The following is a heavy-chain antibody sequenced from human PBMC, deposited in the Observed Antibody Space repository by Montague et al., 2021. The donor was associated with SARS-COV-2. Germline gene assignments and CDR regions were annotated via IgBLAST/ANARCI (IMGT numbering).Heavy chain of an antibody. CDR2: INHRGSA. Sequence: SETLSLTCAVYGGTFSAHSWSWVRQSPGKGLEWIGEINHRGSATYMSSLMSRVTMSVDTSKNQFSLKLSSVTAADTAIYYCARGGLAGGNYDIWSFSYTSPLDYWGQGTLVTASS. CDR3: ARGGLAGGNYDIWSFSYTSPLDY. D-gene: IGHD3-3*01. V-gene: IGHV4-34*01. J-gene: IGHJ4*02. CDR1: GGTFSAHS.